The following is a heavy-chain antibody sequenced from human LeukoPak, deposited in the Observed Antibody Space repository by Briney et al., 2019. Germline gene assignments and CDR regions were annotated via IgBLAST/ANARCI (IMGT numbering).Heavy chain of an antibody. J-gene: IGHJ4*02. CDR3: AKYRGFGDSYDS. Sequence: GGSLRLSCAASGFPFTIYAMSWVRQAPGKGLEWVSSIGGSSTYYADFVKGRFTISRDTSKNTMYLQMNSLRADDTAIYYCAKYRGFGDSYDSWGQETLVTVSS. CDR1: GFPFTIYA. D-gene: IGHD3-10*01. CDR2: IGGSST. V-gene: IGHV3-23*01.